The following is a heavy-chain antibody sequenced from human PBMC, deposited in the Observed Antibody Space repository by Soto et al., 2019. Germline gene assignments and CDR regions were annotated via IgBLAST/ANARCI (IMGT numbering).Heavy chain of an antibody. CDR1: GFSFRDYY. Sequence: GGSLRLSCAASGFSFRDYYMTWIRQAPGKGLEWLSHIGSSGSPIYYADSVKGLFTVSRDNVENSLYLQMNNLRAEDTAVYYCYATAVVASDYWGQGTLVTVSS. V-gene: IGHV3-11*01. CDR3: YATAVVASDY. D-gene: IGHD1-26*01. CDR2: IGSSGSPI. J-gene: IGHJ4*02.